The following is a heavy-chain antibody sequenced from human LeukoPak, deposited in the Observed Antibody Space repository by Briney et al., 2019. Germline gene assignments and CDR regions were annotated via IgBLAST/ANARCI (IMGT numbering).Heavy chain of an antibody. Sequence: PSETLSLTCTVSGGSISSHYWSWIRQPPGKGLEWIGYIYYRGSTNYNPSLKSRVTMSLDTSKNQLFLKLSSATAADTAVYYCATMVQGVHTYFGSWGQGNLVAVSS. V-gene: IGHV4-59*11. J-gene: IGHJ4*02. D-gene: IGHD3-10*01. CDR3: ATMVQGVHTYFGS. CDR1: GGSISSHY. CDR2: IYYRGST.